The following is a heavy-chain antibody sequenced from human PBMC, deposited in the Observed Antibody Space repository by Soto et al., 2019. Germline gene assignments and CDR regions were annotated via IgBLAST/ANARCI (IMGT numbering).Heavy chain of an antibody. CDR1: GYTFTGYY. Sequence: SVKVYCKASGYTFTGYYMHWVRQAPVQGLEWMGWINPNSGGTNYAQKFQGWVTMTRDTSISTAYMELSRLRSDDTAVYYCARETLLQGSSWYYNYYYGMDVWGQGTTVTVSS. CDR3: ARETLLQGSSWYYNYYYGMDV. CDR2: INPNSGGT. V-gene: IGHV1-2*04. D-gene: IGHD6-13*01. J-gene: IGHJ6*02.